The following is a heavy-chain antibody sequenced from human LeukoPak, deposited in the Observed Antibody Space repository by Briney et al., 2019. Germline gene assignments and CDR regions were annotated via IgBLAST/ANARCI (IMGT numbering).Heavy chain of an antibody. J-gene: IGHJ3*01. D-gene: IGHD3-16*01. Sequence: GGSLRLSCAASGFIFSTYAMSWVRQAPGKGLEWVSAISGSGDNGDNTYHADSVKGQFTISRDNSKNTLSLQMNSLRLEDTAIYFCAKIWGGQSLYADFNALDFWGQGTVVTVSS. CDR3: AKIWGGQSLYADFNALDF. V-gene: IGHV3-23*01. CDR2: ISGSGDNGDNT. CDR1: GFIFSTYA.